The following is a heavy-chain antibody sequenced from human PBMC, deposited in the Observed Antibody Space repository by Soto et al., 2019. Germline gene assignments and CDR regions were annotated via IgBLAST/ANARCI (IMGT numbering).Heavy chain of an antibody. V-gene: IGHV1-46*01. Sequence: GASVKFSCKASGYTFTSYYMHWVRQAPGQGLEWMGIINPSGGSTSYAQKFQGRVTMTRDTSTSTVYMELSSLRSEDTAVYYCARSVLRFLEWLLAHNYGMDVWGQGTTVTVSS. D-gene: IGHD3-3*01. CDR1: GYTFTSYY. J-gene: IGHJ6*02. CDR2: INPSGGST. CDR3: ARSVLRFLEWLLAHNYGMDV.